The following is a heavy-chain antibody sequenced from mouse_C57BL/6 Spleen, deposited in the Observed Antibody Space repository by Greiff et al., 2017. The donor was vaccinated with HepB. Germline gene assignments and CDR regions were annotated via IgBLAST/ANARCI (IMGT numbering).Heavy chain of an antibody. J-gene: IGHJ4*01. D-gene: IGHD2-13*01. CDR2: INHDGSST. CDR3: ARDHGDYGSAMDY. Sequence: EVQLQESEGGLVQPGSSMKLSCTASGFTFSDYYMAWVRQVPEKGLEWVANINHDGSSTYYLDSLKSRFIISRDNAKNILYLQMSSLKSEDTATYYCARDHGDYGSAMDYWGQGTSVTVSS. CDR1: GFTFSDYY. V-gene: IGHV5-16*01.